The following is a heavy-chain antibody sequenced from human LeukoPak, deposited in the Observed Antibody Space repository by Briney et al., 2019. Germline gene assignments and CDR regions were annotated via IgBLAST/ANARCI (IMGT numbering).Heavy chain of an antibody. CDR3: ARSLIAVATAPDY. CDR1: GFSFSSYA. Sequence: GGSLRLSCAASGFSFSSYAMSWVRQAPGKGLEWVSVIYSGGSTHYADSVKGRFTISRDNSKNTLYLQMNSLRAEGTAVYYCARSLIAVATAPDYWGQGTLVTVSS. D-gene: IGHD5-12*01. CDR2: IYSGGST. V-gene: IGHV3-23*03. J-gene: IGHJ4*02.